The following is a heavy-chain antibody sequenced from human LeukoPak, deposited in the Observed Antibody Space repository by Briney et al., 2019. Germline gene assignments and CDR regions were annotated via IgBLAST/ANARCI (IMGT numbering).Heavy chain of an antibody. V-gene: IGHV3-30*04. Sequence: GGSLRLSCAASGFTFSSYAMHWVRQAPGKGLEWVAVISYDGSNKYYADSVKGRFTISRDNSKNTLYLQMNSLRAEDTAVYYCARGLLRYFDWLLDPFDYWGQGTLVTVSP. CDR3: ARGLLRYFDWLLDPFDY. CDR1: GFTFSSYA. CDR2: ISYDGSNK. D-gene: IGHD3-9*01. J-gene: IGHJ4*02.